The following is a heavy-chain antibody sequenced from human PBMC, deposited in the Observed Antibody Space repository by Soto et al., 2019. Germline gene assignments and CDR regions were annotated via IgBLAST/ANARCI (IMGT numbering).Heavy chain of an antibody. CDR2: IIPILGIA. V-gene: IGHV1-69*02. CDR3: ARRDQQQLGLRDY. Sequence: QVQLVQSGAEVKKPGSSVKVSCKASGGTFSSYTISWVRQAPGQGLEWMGRIIPILGIANYAQKFQGRVTITADKSTSTAYMELSSLRSEDTAVYYCARRDQQQLGLRDYWGQGTLVTVSS. D-gene: IGHD6-13*01. CDR1: GGTFSSYT. J-gene: IGHJ4*02.